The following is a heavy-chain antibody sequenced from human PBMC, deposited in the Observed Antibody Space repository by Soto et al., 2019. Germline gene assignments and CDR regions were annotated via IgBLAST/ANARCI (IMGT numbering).Heavy chain of an antibody. V-gene: IGHV5-51*01. Sequence: GESLKISCEGFGYTFTKYWIGWVRQTPGKGLEYMGIVYPGDSDTRYSPSFQGQVTITADKSTNTAYLQWGSLRASDTAMYYCVRHGWFGEFDGLDMWGQGTMVTVSS. CDR1: GYTFTKYW. CDR3: VRHGWFGEFDGLDM. J-gene: IGHJ3*02. D-gene: IGHD3-10*01. CDR2: VYPGDSDT.